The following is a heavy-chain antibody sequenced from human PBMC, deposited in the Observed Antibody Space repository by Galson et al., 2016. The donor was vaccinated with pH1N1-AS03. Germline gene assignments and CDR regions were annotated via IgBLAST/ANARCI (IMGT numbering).Heavy chain of an antibody. CDR3: TADLSAVTAGGIDY. V-gene: IGHV3-15*01. J-gene: IGHJ4*02. CDR1: GFTFNNAW. CDR2: LKGTTDVGTT. Sequence: SLRLSCAASGFTFNNAWMIWVRQAPGKGLEWVGRLKGTTDVGTTDYAAPVKGRFIISRDDSKNTLYLQMNSLKTEETAVYYCTADLSAVTAGGIDYWGRGTLVTVSS. D-gene: IGHD2-21*02.